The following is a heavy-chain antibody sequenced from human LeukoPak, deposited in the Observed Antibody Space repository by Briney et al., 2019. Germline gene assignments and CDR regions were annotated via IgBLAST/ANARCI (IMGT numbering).Heavy chain of an antibody. J-gene: IGHJ1*01. D-gene: IGHD6-19*01. V-gene: IGHV3-23*01. CDR1: GFTFSSYA. Sequence: GGSLRLSCAASGFTFSSYAMSWVRQAPGKGLEWVSAISGSGGSTYYADSVKGRFTISRDNSKNTLDLQMNSLRAEDTAVYYCAKMQGVAVAGRFFQHWGQGTLVTVSS. CDR2: ISGSGGST. CDR3: AKMQGVAVAGRFFQH.